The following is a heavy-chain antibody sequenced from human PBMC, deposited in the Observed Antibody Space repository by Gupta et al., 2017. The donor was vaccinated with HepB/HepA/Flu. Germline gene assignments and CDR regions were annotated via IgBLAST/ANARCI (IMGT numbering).Heavy chain of an antibody. Sequence: HVPLQGSGPGVVTPSETLSLTCTVSGVSISSYYWSWIRQSPGKGLEWIGFIYHSGTPNYNSFLKSRVTIAAATSTNQFSLKLSSVTAADTAVYFCARQNYGDYAMDVWGQGTTVTVSS. CDR3: ARQNYGDYAMDV. J-gene: IGHJ6*02. CDR2: IYHSGTP. CDR1: GVSISSYY. D-gene: IGHD4-17*01. V-gene: IGHV4-59*08.